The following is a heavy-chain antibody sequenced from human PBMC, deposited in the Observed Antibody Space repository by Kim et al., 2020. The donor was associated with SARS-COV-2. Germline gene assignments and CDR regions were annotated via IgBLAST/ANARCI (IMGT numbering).Heavy chain of an antibody. V-gene: IGHV3-23*01. D-gene: IGHD3-10*01. CDR2: ISGSGGST. CDR1: GFTFSSYA. Sequence: GGSLRLSCAASGFTFSSYAMSWVRQAPGKGLEWVSAISGSGGSTYYADSVKGRFTISRDNSKNTLYLQMNSLRAEDTAVYYCAKASYGSGSYQSYYYYYYMDVWGKGTTVTVSS. J-gene: IGHJ6*03. CDR3: AKASYGSGSYQSYYYYYYMDV.